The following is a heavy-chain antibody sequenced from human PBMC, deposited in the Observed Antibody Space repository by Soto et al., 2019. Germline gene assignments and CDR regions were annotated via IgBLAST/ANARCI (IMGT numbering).Heavy chain of an antibody. CDR3: ARDVSLYGSGSYDAFDL. Sequence: HVQLQESGPGLVRPSETLSLTCTVSGASISSSYWSWIRQSPGKRLEWIGYIHYSGGTKYNPSNESRISMSIDTSKNQFSLKLRSVTAADTAVYYCARDVSLYGSGSYDAFDLWGQGTMVTVSS. V-gene: IGHV4-59*01. CDR2: IHYSGGT. CDR1: GASISSSY. D-gene: IGHD3-10*01. J-gene: IGHJ3*01.